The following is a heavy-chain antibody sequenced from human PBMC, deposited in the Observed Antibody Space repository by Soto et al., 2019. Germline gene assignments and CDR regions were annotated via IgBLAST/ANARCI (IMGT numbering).Heavy chain of an antibody. CDR2: IYHSGST. CDR3: ARLAAAANWFDP. D-gene: IGHD6-13*01. CDR1: GGSISSGGYS. J-gene: IGHJ5*02. V-gene: IGHV4-30-2*01. Sequence: SETLSLTCAVSGGSISSGGYSWSWIRQPPGKGLEWIGYIYHSGSTYYNPSLKSRVTISVDRSKNQFSLKLSSVTAADTAVYYCARLAAAANWFDPWGQGTLVTVSS.